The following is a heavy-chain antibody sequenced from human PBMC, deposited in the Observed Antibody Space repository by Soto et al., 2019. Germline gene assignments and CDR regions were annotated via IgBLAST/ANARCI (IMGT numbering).Heavy chain of an antibody. CDR3: VRAPEQRPFDY. D-gene: IGHD6-25*01. CDR2: INSDGSSV. CDR1: GFTLSDHW. Sequence: EVQLVESGGGLVQPGGSLRLSCAASGFTLSDHWIHWVRRAPGKGLVWVSRINSDGSSVTYADSVKGRFTLSRDNAKNTWFLQMDSLRVEDTAMYYCVRAPEQRPFDYWGQGTLVTVS. J-gene: IGHJ4*02. V-gene: IGHV3-74*03.